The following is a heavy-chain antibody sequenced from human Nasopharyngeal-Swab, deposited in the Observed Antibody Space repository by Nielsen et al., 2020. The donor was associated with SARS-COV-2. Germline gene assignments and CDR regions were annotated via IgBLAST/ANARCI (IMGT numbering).Heavy chain of an antibody. J-gene: IGHJ4*02. CDR2: IDSDGSDT. V-gene: IGHV3-74*01. Sequence: GESLKISCAASGFTFSSYWIHWVRQAPGKGLVWVSRIDSDGSDTTYADSVKGRFTTTRDNAKNTVYLQMNSLRVDDTAVYYCVRDGAAKGFDYWGQGTLVTVSS. CDR1: GFTFSSYW. CDR3: VRDGAAKGFDY. D-gene: IGHD1-26*01.